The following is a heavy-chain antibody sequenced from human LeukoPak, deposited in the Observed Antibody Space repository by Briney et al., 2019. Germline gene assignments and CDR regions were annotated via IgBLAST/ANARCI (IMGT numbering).Heavy chain of an antibody. CDR3: AGGKYSYGYRRADAFDI. D-gene: IGHD5-18*01. CDR2: INHSGST. Sequence: PSETLSLTCAVYGGSFSGYYWSWIRQPPGKGLEWIGEINHSGSTNYNPSLKSRVTISVDTSKNQFSLKLSSVTAADTAVYYCAGGKYSYGYRRADAFDIWGQGKMVTVSS. V-gene: IGHV4-34*01. CDR1: GGSFSGYY. J-gene: IGHJ3*02.